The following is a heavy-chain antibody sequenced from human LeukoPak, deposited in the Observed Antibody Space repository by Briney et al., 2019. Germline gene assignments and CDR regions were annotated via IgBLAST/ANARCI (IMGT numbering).Heavy chain of an antibody. D-gene: IGHD1-26*01. J-gene: IGHJ4*02. CDR2: ITDSGDGT. Sequence: GGSLRLSCAASGFIFSSSAMSWVRQAPGKGLEWVSSITDSGDGTHYADSVKGRFTISRDDSKNTLYLQMNSLRAEDTALYYCAKDSPVATWWGQGTLVTVSS. CDR3: AKDSPVATW. V-gene: IGHV3-23*01. CDR1: GFIFSSSA.